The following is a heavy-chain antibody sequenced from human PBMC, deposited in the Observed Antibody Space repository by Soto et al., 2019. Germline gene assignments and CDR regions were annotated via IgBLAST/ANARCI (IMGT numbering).Heavy chain of an antibody. V-gene: IGHV4-34*01. J-gene: IGHJ4*02. CDR2: INHSGST. CDR3: ARRDDYVWGSYRHRYFDY. Sequence: SETLSLTCAGYCGSFSGYYWSWIRQPPGKGLERIGEINHSGSTNYNPSLKSRVTISVDTSKNQFSLKLSSVTAADTAVYYCARRDDYVWGSYRHRYFDYWGQGTLVTVSS. D-gene: IGHD3-16*02. CDR1: CGSFSGYY.